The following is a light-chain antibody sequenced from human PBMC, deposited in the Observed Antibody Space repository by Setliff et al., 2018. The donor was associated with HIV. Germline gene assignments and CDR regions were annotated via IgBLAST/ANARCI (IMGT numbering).Light chain of an antibody. V-gene: IGLV1-47*01. CDR2: GNN. CDR3: AAWDDSLSKF. CDR1: SSNIGSNY. Sequence: QSVLTQPPSASGTPGQRVTISCSGSSSNIGSNYVYWYQQLPGTAPKLLIYGNNQRPSGVPDRFSGSKSGTSASLAISGLRSEDEADYYCAAWDDSLSKFFGTGT. J-gene: IGLJ1*01.